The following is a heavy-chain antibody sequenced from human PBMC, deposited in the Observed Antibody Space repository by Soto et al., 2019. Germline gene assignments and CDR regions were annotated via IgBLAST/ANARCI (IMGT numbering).Heavy chain of an antibody. V-gene: IGHV1-58*02. CDR3: AAGRRPYYGDYSGYYYYYMDV. Sequence: QMQLVQSGPEVKKPGTSVQVSCKASGFTFTSSAMQWVRQARGQRLEWIGWIVVGSGNTNYAQKFQERVTITRDMSTSTAYMELSSLRSEDTAVYYCAAGRRPYYGDYSGYYYYYMDVWGKGTTVTVSS. D-gene: IGHD4-17*01. CDR2: IVVGSGNT. CDR1: GFTFTSSA. J-gene: IGHJ6*03.